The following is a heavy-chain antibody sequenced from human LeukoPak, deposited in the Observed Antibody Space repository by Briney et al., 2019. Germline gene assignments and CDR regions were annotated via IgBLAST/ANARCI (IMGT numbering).Heavy chain of an antibody. CDR3: ACLLTTVTTDYYYYYGMDV. D-gene: IGHD4-17*01. CDR1: GGSISSSNW. V-gene: IGHV4-4*02. J-gene: IGHJ6*02. CDR2: INHSGST. Sequence: NSSETLSLTCAVSGGSISSSNWWSWVRQPPGKGLAWIGEINHSGSTNYNPSLKSRVTISVDTSKNQFSLKLSSVTAADTAVYYCACLLTTVTTDYYYYYGMDVWGQGTTVTVSS.